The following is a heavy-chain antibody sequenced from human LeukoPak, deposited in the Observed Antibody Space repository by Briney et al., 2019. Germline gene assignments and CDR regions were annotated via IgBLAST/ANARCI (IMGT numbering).Heavy chain of an antibody. CDR3: TSGLHY. Sequence: PGGSLRLSCAASGFTIDNSGMYWARHAPGKGLEWVSGINWNSGSIAYADSVKGRFTISRDNAKNSLFLKMTSLRAEDTALYYCTSGLHYWGQGTLVTVSS. V-gene: IGHV3-9*01. CDR1: GFTIDNSG. D-gene: IGHD7-27*01. J-gene: IGHJ4*02. CDR2: INWNSGSI.